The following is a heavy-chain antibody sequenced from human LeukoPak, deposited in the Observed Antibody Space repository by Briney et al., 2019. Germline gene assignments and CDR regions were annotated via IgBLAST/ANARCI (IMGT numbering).Heavy chain of an antibody. J-gene: IGHJ4*02. CDR2: ITSSGTT. CDR3: ANTGSYSIY. Sequence: GGSLRLSCAASGLTFRSYGMGWVRQAPGKGLEWVSSITSSGTTNYAEFVKDRFVISRDNSKDTLFLQMNSLRVEDTAVYYCANTGSYSIYGGQGTLVTVSS. D-gene: IGHD1-1*01. CDR1: GLTFRSYG. V-gene: IGHV3-23*01.